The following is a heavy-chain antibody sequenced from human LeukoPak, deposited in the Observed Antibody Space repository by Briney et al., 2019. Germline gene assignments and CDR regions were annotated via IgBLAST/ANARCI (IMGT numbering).Heavy chain of an antibody. D-gene: IGHD3-10*01. CDR2: IGGSGDNK. CDR1: GFSFSTYA. Sequence: GGSLRLSCAASGFSFSTYAMKWVHQAPGRGLEWVSTIGGSGDNKYYADSVKGRFTISRENSKNTLSLQMNSLRAEDTAVYYCAKVGPFGELSFSDYWGQGTLVTVSS. V-gene: IGHV3-23*01. CDR3: AKVGPFGELSFSDY. J-gene: IGHJ4*02.